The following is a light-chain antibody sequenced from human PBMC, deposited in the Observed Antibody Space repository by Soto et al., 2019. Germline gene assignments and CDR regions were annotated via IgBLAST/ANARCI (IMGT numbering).Light chain of an antibody. CDR1: SSDIGNYNY. V-gene: IGLV2-14*01. J-gene: IGLJ1*01. CDR2: EVS. CDR3: SSYTSSSTDV. Sequence: QSALTQPASVSGSPGQSITISCTGTSSDIGNYNYVSWYQQYPAKAPKLMIYEVSYRPSGVSNRFSGSKSGNTASLTISGLQAEDEADYYCSSYTSSSTDVFGTGTKVTVL.